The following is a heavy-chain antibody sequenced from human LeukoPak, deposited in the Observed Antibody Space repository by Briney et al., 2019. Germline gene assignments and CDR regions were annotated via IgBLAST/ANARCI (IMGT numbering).Heavy chain of an antibody. CDR1: GGSISSYY. CDR3: ARGLYGVDWFDP. V-gene: IGHV4-59*01. Sequence: SETLSLTCTVSGGSISSYYWSWIRQPPGKGLEWIGYIYYSGSTNYNPSLKSRVTISVDTSKNQFSLKLSSVTAADTAVYYCARGLYGVDWFDPWGQGTLVTVSS. D-gene: IGHD4-17*01. J-gene: IGHJ5*02. CDR2: IYYSGST.